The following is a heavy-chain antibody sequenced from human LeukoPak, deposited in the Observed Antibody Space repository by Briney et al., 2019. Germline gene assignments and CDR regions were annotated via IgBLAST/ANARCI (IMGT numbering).Heavy chain of an antibody. CDR3: ARGEYSSAPFYYYMDV. CDR2: IYYSGST. CDR1: GGSISSYY. D-gene: IGHD6-6*01. Sequence: SETLSLTCTVSGGSISSYYWSWIRPPPGKGLEWIGYIYYSGSTNYNPSLKSRVTISVDTSKNQFSLKLSSVTAADTAVYYCARGEYSSAPFYYYMDVWGKGTTVTVSS. V-gene: IGHV4-59*01. J-gene: IGHJ6*03.